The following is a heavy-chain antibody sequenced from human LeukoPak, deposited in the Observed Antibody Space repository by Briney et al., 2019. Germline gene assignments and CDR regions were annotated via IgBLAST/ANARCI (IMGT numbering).Heavy chain of an antibody. V-gene: IGHV3-30*04. J-gene: IGHJ4*02. CDR3: AKDRYCSSTSCALFDY. CDR2: ISYDGSNK. Sequence: GGSLRLSCAASGFTFSSYAMHWVRQAPGKGLEWVAVISYDGSNKYYADSVKGRFTISRDNSKNTLYLQMNSLRAEDTAVYYCAKDRYCSSTSCALFDYWGQGTLVTVSS. D-gene: IGHD2-2*01. CDR1: GFTFSSYA.